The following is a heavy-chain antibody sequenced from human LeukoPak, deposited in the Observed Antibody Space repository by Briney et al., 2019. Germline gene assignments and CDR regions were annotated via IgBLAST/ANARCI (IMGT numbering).Heavy chain of an antibody. CDR2: ISAYNGNT. V-gene: IGHV1-18*01. D-gene: IGHD3-22*01. J-gene: IGHJ4*02. CDR3: AANYYYDSSGYYRFDY. Sequence: ASVNVSCKASGYTFTSYGISWVRQAPGQGLEWMGWISAYNGNTNYAQKLQGRVTMTTDTSTSTAYMELRSLRSDDTAVYYCAANYYYDSSGYYRFDYWGQGTLVTVSS. CDR1: GYTFTSYG.